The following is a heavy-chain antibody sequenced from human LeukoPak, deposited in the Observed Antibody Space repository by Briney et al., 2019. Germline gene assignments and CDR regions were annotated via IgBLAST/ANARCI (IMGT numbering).Heavy chain of an antibody. D-gene: IGHD6-13*01. CDR1: GYTFSNHG. V-gene: IGHV1-18*01. CDR3: ARWGNSNWWEHLGDY. J-gene: IGHJ4*02. CDR2: ISTLNGNT. Sequence: GASVKVSCKASGYTFSNHGFSWVRQAPGQRPEWMGWISTLNGNTHYTQKLQGRVTMTTDPSTSTAYMELRSLRSDDTAVYYCARWGNSNWWEHLGDYWGQGTLVTVSS.